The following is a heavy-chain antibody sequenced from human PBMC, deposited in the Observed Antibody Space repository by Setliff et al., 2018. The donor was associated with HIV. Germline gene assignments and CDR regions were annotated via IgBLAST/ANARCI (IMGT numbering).Heavy chain of an antibody. V-gene: IGHV4-34*01. D-gene: IGHD3-10*01. CDR2: IDHTGNT. CDR1: GGSFSGYF. CDR3: ATGLYFYGSGSYIEDY. J-gene: IGHJ4*02. Sequence: SETLSLTCTVYGGSFSGYFWSWIRQPPGKGLEWIGEIDHTGNTNYNPSLKSRVTMSIDTSTNQFSLKLNSVTAADMAVYYCATGLYFYGSGSYIEDYWGQGTLVTVSS.